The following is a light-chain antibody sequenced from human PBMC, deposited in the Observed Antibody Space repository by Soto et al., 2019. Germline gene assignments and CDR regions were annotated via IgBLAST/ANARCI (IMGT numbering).Light chain of an antibody. CDR3: QQYGSSPSIT. V-gene: IGKV3-20*01. CDR1: QSVSSRY. J-gene: IGKJ5*01. Sequence: EIVLTQSPGTLSLSPGERATLSCRASQSVSSRYLAWYQQKPGQAPRLLIYGVSSRASGIPDRFTGSGSGTDFILTISRLEPEDFAVYYCQQYGSSPSITFGQGTRLEIK. CDR2: GVS.